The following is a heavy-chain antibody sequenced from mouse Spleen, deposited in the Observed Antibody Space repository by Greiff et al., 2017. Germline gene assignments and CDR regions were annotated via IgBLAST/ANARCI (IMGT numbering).Heavy chain of an antibody. CDR3: ARNYGSSIDY. Sequence: VQLVESGAELARPGASVKLSCKASGYTFTSYGISWVKQRTGQGLEWIGEIYPRSGNTYYNEKFKGKATLTADKSSSTAYMELRSLTSEDSAVYFCARNYGSSIDYWGQGTTLTVSS. J-gene: IGHJ2*01. V-gene: IGHV1-81*01. CDR1: GYTFTSYG. D-gene: IGHD1-1*01. CDR2: IYPRSGNT.